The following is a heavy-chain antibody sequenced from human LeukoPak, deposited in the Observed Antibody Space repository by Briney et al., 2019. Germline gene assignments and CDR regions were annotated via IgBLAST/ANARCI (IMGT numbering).Heavy chain of an antibody. CDR1: GFTFSSYS. D-gene: IGHD2-2*01. V-gene: IGHV3-48*01. CDR2: ISSSSSTI. J-gene: IGHJ3*02. CDR3: ARSRKYRGAFDI. Sequence: PGGSLRLSCAASGFTFSSYSMNWVRQAPGKGLEWVSYISSSSSTIYYADSVKGRFTISRDNAKNSLYLQMDSLRAEDTAVYYCARSRKYRGAFDIWGQGTMVTVSS.